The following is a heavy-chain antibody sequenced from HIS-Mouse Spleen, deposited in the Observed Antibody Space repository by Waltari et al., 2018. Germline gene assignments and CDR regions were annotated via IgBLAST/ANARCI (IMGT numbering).Heavy chain of an antibody. CDR1: GFTFSSYG. Sequence: QVQLVESGGGVVQPGRSRRLSRAASGFTFSSYGMHWVRQAPGKGLEWVAVISYDGSNKYYADSVKGRFSISRDNSKNTLYLQMNSLRAEDTAVYYCAKASSGWLDYWGQGTLVTVSS. D-gene: IGHD6-19*01. J-gene: IGHJ4*02. V-gene: IGHV3-30*18. CDR3: AKASSGWLDY. CDR2: ISYDGSNK.